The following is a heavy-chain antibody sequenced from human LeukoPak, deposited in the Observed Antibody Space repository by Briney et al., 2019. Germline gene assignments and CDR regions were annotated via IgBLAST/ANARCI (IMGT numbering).Heavy chain of an antibody. V-gene: IGHV3-30-3*01. D-gene: IGHD4-17*01. J-gene: IGHJ4*02. CDR1: GFTFSSYA. CDR3: ARRGESTSYGDYRFDY. Sequence: GGSLRLSCAASGFTFSSYAMHWVRQAPGKGLEWVAVISYDGSNKYYADSVKGRFTISRDDSKNTLYLQMNSLRAEDTAVYYCARRGESTSYGDYRFDYWGQGTLVTVSS. CDR2: ISYDGSNK.